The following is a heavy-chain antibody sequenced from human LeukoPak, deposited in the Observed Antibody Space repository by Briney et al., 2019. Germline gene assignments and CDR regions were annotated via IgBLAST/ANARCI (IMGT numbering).Heavy chain of an antibody. V-gene: IGHV4-39*07. J-gene: IGHJ4*02. CDR3: ARRQLWLKSFDY. CDR2: IYYSGST. CDR1: GGSISSSSYY. D-gene: IGHD5-18*01. Sequence: SETLSLTCTVSGGSISSSSYYWGWIRQPPGKGLEWIRSIYYSGSTYYNPSLKSRVTISVDTSKNQFSLKLSSVTAADTAVYYCARRQLWLKSFDYWGQGTLVTVSS.